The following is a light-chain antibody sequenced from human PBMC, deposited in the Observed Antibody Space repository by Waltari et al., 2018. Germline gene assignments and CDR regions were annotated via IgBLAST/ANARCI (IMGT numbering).Light chain of an antibody. CDR2: EDP. Sequence: SYELTQPPSVSVSPGQTARIPCPRDALPNKYVYWYQQKSGQAPVLVIYEDPERPSGIPERFSGSSSGTMATLTISGAQVEDEADYYCYSGDDSGNQEVFGGGTKLTV. J-gene: IGLJ2*01. CDR1: ALPNKY. CDR3: YSGDDSGNQEV. V-gene: IGLV3-10*01.